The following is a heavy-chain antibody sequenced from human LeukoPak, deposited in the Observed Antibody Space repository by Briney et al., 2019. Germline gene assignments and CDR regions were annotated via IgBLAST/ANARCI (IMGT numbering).Heavy chain of an antibody. V-gene: IGHV3-7*03. D-gene: IGHD2-8*01. CDR1: GFIFSSYW. Sequence: PGGSLRLSCAPSGFIFSSYWMSWVRQAPGEGLEWVANIKQDGSERYYVDSVKGRFTISRDNAKNSLYLQMNSLRAEDTAVYYCARKAYALDVWGKGATVTVSS. CDR3: ARKAYALDV. CDR2: IKQDGSER. J-gene: IGHJ6*04.